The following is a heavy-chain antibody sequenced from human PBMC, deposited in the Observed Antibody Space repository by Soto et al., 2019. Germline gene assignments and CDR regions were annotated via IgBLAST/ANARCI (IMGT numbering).Heavy chain of an antibody. CDR2: FHKSGSI. D-gene: IGHD4-17*01. Sequence: SETLSLTCTVSGGSIRDSNDHWGWIRQSPGQGQEWIGSFHKSGSIYHNTPFKSRATISVDTSKNQFSLKVRSVTAADTAVYYCARETYGDYVGYFDPWGQG. J-gene: IGHJ5*02. V-gene: IGHV4-39*07. CDR1: GGSIRDSNDH. CDR3: ARETYGDYVGYFDP.